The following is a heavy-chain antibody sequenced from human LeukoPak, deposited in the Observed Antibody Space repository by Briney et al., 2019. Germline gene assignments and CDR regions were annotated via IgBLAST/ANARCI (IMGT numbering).Heavy chain of an antibody. D-gene: IGHD3-10*01. Sequence: SETLSLTCTVSGGSISSYHWSWIRQPPGKGLEWIGYISYSGSTNHNPPLKSRVTISVDKSKNQFSLRLSSVTAGDTAVYYCARDRDYYYGMDVWGQGTTVTVSS. CDR2: ISYSGST. J-gene: IGHJ6*02. CDR3: ARDRDYYYGMDV. V-gene: IGHV4-59*01. CDR1: GGSISSYH.